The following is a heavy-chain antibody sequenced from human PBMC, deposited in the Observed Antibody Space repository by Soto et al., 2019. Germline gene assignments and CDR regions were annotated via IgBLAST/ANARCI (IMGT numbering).Heavy chain of an antibody. J-gene: IGHJ5*02. CDR3: ATRITVFGLLIPPFDP. D-gene: IGHD3-3*01. CDR2: INHTGGT. CDR1: GGSVNGYY. V-gene: IGHV4-34*01. Sequence: SETRSHSLAVCGGSVNGYYWNLIRQPPGKGLGWIGEINHTGGTHYNPSLKSRVTMSVDTSKNQFSLRLSSVTAADTAIYYCATRITVFGLLIPPFDPWGQGTQVTVSS.